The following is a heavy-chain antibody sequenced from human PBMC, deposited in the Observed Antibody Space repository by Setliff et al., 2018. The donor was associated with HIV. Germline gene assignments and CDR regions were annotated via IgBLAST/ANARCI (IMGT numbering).Heavy chain of an antibody. V-gene: IGHV1-69*05. CDR1: GGTFSSYA. D-gene: IGHD3-9*01. J-gene: IGHJ6*02. CDR3: ARCRGTRYFDWLPMDV. CDR2: IIPIFGTA. Sequence: SVKVSCKASGGTFSSYAISWVRQAPGQGLEWMGGIIPIFGTANYAQKFQGRVTITTDESTSTAYMALSSLRSEDTAVYYCARCRGTRYFDWLPMDVWGQGTTVTVSS.